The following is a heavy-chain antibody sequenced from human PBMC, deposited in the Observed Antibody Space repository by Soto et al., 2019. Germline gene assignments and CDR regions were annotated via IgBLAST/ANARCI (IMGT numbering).Heavy chain of an antibody. Sequence: QVQLQESGPGLVEPSQTLSLICTVSGASIITDGYYWTWIRQHPGKGLEWLGYIHYSGGATYSPSYTPSLQSRIAISVDISKSLFSLKLTSVTAADKAVYYYARVTTNYRDRIGYQPFHPWGQGTLVTVSS. CDR2: IHYSGGATYSP. CDR3: ARVTTNYRDRIGYQPFHP. CDR1: GASIITDGYY. V-gene: IGHV4-31*03. D-gene: IGHD3-22*01. J-gene: IGHJ5*02.